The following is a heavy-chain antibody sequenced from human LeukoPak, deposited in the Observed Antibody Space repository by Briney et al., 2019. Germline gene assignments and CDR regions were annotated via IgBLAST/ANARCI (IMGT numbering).Heavy chain of an antibody. J-gene: IGHJ3*02. CDR2: IYYSGST. V-gene: IGHV4-39*07. Sequence: SETLSLTCTVSGGSISSSSYYWGWIRQPPGKGLEWIGSIYYSGSTYYNPSLKSRVTISVDTSKNQFSLKLSSVTAADTAVYYCARDGLRYFDWLLTGPGAFDIWGQGTMVTVSS. CDR1: GGSISSSSYY. CDR3: ARDGLRYFDWLLTGPGAFDI. D-gene: IGHD3-9*01.